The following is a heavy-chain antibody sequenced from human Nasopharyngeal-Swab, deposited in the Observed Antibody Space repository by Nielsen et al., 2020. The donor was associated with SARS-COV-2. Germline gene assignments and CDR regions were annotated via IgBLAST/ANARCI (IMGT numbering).Heavy chain of an antibody. CDR1: GGTFSSYA. CDR3: ARDDPESPMVGAWYFDY. J-gene: IGHJ4*02. Sequence: SVKVSCKASGGTFSSYAISWVRQAPGQGLEWMGVIIPIFGTANYAQKFQGRVTITADESTSTAYMELSSLRSEDTAVYYCARDDPESPMVGAWYFDYWGQGTLVTVSS. V-gene: IGHV1-69*13. CDR2: IIPIFGTA. D-gene: IGHD3-10*02.